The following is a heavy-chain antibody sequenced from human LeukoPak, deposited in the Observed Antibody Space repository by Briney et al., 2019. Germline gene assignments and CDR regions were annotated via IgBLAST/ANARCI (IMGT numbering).Heavy chain of an antibody. CDR1: GGSISSGGYY. Sequence: PSETLSLTCTVSGGSISSGGYYWSWLRQHPGKGLEWIGYIYYSGSTYYNPSLKSRVTMSVDTSKNQFSLKLSSVTAADTAVYYCARDYYYDSSGYKVRAAAFDIWGQGTMVTVSS. J-gene: IGHJ3*02. CDR3: ARDYYYDSSGYKVRAAAFDI. V-gene: IGHV4-31*03. CDR2: IYYSGST. D-gene: IGHD3-22*01.